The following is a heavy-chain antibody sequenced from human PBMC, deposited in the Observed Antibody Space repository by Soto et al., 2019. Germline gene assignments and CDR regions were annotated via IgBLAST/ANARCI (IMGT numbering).Heavy chain of an antibody. CDR1: GYTFTSYG. CDR2: ISAYNGNT. J-gene: IGHJ3*02. D-gene: IGHD3-22*01. CDR3: ATSTMIVVATDAFDI. Sequence: ASVKVSCKASGYTFTSYGISWVRQAPGQGLEWMGWISAYNGNTNYAQKLQGRVTMTTDTSTSTAYMELRSLRSDDTAVYYCATSTMIVVATDAFDIWGQGTMVTV. V-gene: IGHV1-18*04.